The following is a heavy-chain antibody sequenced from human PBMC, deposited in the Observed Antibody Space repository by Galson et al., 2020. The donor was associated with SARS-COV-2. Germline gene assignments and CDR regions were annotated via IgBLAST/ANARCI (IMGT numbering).Heavy chain of an antibody. J-gene: IGHJ3*02. CDR2: IWYDGSNK. CDR1: GFTFSSYG. D-gene: IGHD4-4*01. V-gene: IGHV3-33*01. CDR3: AREPDYSNYEGVRGAFDI. Sequence: TGGSLRLSCAASGFTFSSYGMHWVRQAPGKGLEWVAGIWYDGSNKYYADSVKGRFTISRDNSKNTLCLQMNSLRAEDTAVYYCAREPDYSNYEGVRGAFDIWGQGTMVTVSS.